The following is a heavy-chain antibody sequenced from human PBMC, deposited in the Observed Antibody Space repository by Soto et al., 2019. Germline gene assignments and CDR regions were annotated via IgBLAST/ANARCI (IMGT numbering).Heavy chain of an antibody. CDR1: GYSFTSYW. CDR3: ARLIAAAEGSSWFDP. V-gene: IGHV5-51*01. J-gene: IGHJ5*02. D-gene: IGHD6-13*01. Sequence: PGESLKISCKGSGYSFTSYWIGWVRQMPGKGLEWMGIIYPGDSDTRYSPSFQGQVTISADKSISTAYLQWSSLKASDTAMYYCARLIAAAEGSSWFDPWGQGTLVTVSS. CDR2: IYPGDSDT.